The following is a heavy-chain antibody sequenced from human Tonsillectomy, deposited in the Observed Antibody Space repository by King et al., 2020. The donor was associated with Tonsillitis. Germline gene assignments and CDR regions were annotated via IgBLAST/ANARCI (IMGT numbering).Heavy chain of an antibody. V-gene: IGHV3-30*18. D-gene: IGHD2-2*01. CDR2: ISYDGSK. CDR1: GFTFSNYG. J-gene: IGHJ4*02. Sequence: VQLVESGGGVVQPGRSLRLSCAASGFTFSNYGMHWVRQAPGKGLEWVAVISYDGSKYYADSVKGRFTISRDSSKNTLHLQMNSLRAEDTALYYCAKDQLGHCTSTSCYLFDYWGQGTLVTVSS. CDR3: AKDQLGHCTSTSCYLFDY.